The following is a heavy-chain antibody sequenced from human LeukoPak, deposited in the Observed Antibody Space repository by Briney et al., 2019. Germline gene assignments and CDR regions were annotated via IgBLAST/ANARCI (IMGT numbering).Heavy chain of an antibody. CDR3: ARDGNPWNLDV. CDR2: IYYSGRT. D-gene: IGHD1-14*01. CDR1: GGSISSYY. J-gene: IGHJ2*01. Sequence: PSETLSLTCTVSGGSISSYYWTWIRQPPGKALEWIGYIYYSGRTSYNPSLKSRVTMSVDTSKNQFSLRLSSVTAADTAVYYCARDGNPWNLDVWGRGTLVTVSS. V-gene: IGHV4-59*01.